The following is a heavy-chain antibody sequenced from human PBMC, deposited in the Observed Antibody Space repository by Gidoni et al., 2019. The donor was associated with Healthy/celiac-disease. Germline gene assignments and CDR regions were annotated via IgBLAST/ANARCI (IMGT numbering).Heavy chain of an antibody. D-gene: IGHD2-15*01. CDR2: QYYRSKWYN. CDR1: GASVPSNSAA. J-gene: IGHJ6*02. Sequence: QVQLQQSGPGLVKPSQTLSLHCAISGASVPSNSAAWNWIRQAPSRGLEWLGRQYYRSKWYNEYAVSVKSRITINPDTSKNQFSLQLNSVTPEDTAVYYCARDRGYCSGGSCYGRYYYYYGMDVWGQGTTVTVSS. CDR3: ARDRGYCSGGSCYGRYYYYYGMDV. V-gene: IGHV6-1*01.